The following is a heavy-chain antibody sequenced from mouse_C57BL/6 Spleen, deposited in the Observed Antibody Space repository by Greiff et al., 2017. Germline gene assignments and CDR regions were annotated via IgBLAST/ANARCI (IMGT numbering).Heavy chain of an antibody. J-gene: IGHJ4*01. CDR1: GFTFSDYG. D-gene: IGHD1-1*01. V-gene: IGHV5-17*01. Sequence: EVHLVESGGGLVKPGGSLKLSCAASGFTFSDYGMHWVRQAPEKGLEWVAYISSGSSTIYYADTVKGRFTISRDNAKNTLFLQMTSLRSEDTAMYYCARGGGSSSYYAMDYWGQGTSVTVSS. CDR2: ISSGSSTI. CDR3: ARGGGSSSYYAMDY.